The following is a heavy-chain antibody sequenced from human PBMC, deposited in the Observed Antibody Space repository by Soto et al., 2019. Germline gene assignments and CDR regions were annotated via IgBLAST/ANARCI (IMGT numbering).Heavy chain of an antibody. CDR2: IIPIFGTA. CDR3: ARPVAGDYYYYYGMDV. Sequence: SVKVSCKASGGTFSSYAISWVRQAPGQGLEWMGGIIPIFGTANYAQKFQGRVTITADESTSTAYMELSSLRAEDTAVYYCARPVAGDYYYYYGMDVWGQGTTVTVSS. CDR1: GGTFSSYA. D-gene: IGHD6-19*01. V-gene: IGHV1-69*13. J-gene: IGHJ6*02.